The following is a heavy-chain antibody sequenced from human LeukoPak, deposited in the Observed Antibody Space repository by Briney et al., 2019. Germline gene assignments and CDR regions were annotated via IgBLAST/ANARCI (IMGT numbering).Heavy chain of an antibody. CDR3: ARSPLGYSVRSDDY. CDR2: IYYSGST. Sequence: PSETLSLTCTVSGGSISSYYWSWIRQPPGKGLEWIGYIYYSGSTNYNPSLKSRVTISVDTSKNQFSLKLSSVTAADTAVYYCARSPLGYSVRSDDYWGQGTLVTVSS. V-gene: IGHV4-59*01. J-gene: IGHJ4*02. CDR1: GGSISSYY. D-gene: IGHD5/OR15-5a*01.